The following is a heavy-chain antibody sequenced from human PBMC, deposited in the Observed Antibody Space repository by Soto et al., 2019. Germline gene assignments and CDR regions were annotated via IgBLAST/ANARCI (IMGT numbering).Heavy chain of an antibody. CDR2: AYYSEST. CDR3: VRHRNWNVDY. Sequence: SETLSLTCTVSGDSIRSSTYQWGWIRQPPGRGLEWIGSAYYSESTYYNPSLKSRVTIPVDTSKNQFSLKVNSVTAADTAVYYCVRHRNWNVDYWGQGTLVTVSS. J-gene: IGHJ4*02. CDR1: GDSIRSSTYQ. D-gene: IGHD1-1*01. V-gene: IGHV4-39*01.